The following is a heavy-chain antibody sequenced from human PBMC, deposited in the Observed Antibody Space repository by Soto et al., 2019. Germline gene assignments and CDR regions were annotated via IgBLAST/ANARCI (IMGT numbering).Heavy chain of an antibody. CDR3: ARDWIVAYGDSMDNWFDP. D-gene: IGHD4-17*01. J-gene: IGHJ5*02. Sequence: QVQLVESGGGVVQPGRSLRLSCAASGFTFSSYGMHWVRQAPGKRLEWVAVIWYDGSNKYYADSVKGRFTISRDNYKNRLYLQMNSLRAEDTAVYYCARDWIVAYGDSMDNWFDPWGQGTLVTVSA. CDR1: GFTFSSYG. CDR2: IWYDGSNK. V-gene: IGHV3-33*01.